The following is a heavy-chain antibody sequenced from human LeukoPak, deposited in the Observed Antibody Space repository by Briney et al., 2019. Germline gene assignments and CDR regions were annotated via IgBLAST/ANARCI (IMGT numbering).Heavy chain of an antibody. CDR1: GFTFSSYS. CDR2: ISSSSSYI. D-gene: IGHD1-1*01. V-gene: IGHV3-21*01. J-gene: IGHJ4*02. Sequence: GGSLRLSCAASGFTFSSYSMNWVRQAPGKGLEWVSSISSSSSYIYYADSVKGRFTISRDNAKTSLYLQMNSLRAEDTAVYYCARGSHTTPGGYFDYWGQGTLVTVSS. CDR3: ARGSHTTPGGYFDY.